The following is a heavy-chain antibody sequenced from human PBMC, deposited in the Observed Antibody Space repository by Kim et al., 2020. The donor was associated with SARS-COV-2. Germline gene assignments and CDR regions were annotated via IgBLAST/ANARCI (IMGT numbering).Heavy chain of an antibody. J-gene: IGHJ4*02. CDR1: GYTFTSYA. CDR3: ARSGWIQLWFDY. CDR2: INAGNGNT. V-gene: IGHV1-3*01. Sequence: ASVKVSCKASGYTFTSYAMHWVRQAPGQRLEWMGWINAGNGNTKYSQKFQGRVTINRDTSASTAYMELSSLRSEDTAVYYCARSGWIQLWFDYWGQGTLVTVSS. D-gene: IGHD5-18*01.